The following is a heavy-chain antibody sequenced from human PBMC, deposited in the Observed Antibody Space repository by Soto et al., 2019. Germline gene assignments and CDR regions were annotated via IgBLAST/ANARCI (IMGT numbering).Heavy chain of an antibody. CDR2: DHHSGTT. J-gene: IGHJ4*02. V-gene: IGHV4-4*02. Sequence: QVQLQESGPGLVKPSGTLSLTCAVSGGSISTDYWCSWVRQPPGRGLEWIGEDHHSGTTNYIQSLKSRVTMSVDKSGNQVSLELTSVAAADTAVYYCARGVSFRWVYWGQGTLVTVSS. CDR3: ARGVSFRWVY. CDR1: GGSISTDYW. D-gene: IGHD2-8*01.